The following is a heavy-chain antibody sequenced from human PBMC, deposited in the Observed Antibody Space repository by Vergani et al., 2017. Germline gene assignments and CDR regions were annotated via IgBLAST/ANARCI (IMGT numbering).Heavy chain of an antibody. Sequence: QVQLQESGPGLVKPSETLSLTCAVSGYSISSGYYWGWIRQPPGKGLEWIGSIYHSGSTYYNPSLKSRVTIPVDTSKNHFSLKLSSVTAADTAVYYCAREGGYSLDDWGQGTLVTVSS. J-gene: IGHJ4*02. CDR2: IYHSGST. D-gene: IGHD5-24*01. CDR3: AREGGYSLDD. CDR1: GYSISSGYY. V-gene: IGHV4-38-2*02.